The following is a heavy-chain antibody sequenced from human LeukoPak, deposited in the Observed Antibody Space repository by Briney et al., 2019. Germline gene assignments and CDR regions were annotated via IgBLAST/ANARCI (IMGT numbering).Heavy chain of an antibody. V-gene: IGHV4-59*08. Sequence: SETLSLTCTVSGGSIGSNYWTWIRQPPGKGLEYIGYIYYTGGTNYNPSLKSRVTISVDTSKNQFSLKLTSVTAADTAVYFCAEYGDSGWVIDNWGQGTLVTVSS. CDR2: IYYTGGT. CDR3: AEYGDSGWVIDN. J-gene: IGHJ4*02. CDR1: GGSIGSNY. D-gene: IGHD6-19*01.